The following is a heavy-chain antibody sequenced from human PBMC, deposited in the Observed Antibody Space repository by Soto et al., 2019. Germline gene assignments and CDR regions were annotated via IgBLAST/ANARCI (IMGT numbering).Heavy chain of an antibody. CDR1: GFTFSTYA. V-gene: IGHV3-23*01. J-gene: IGHJ4*02. CDR2: ITGTGGGT. CDR3: AKDRSMVIVAPDS. D-gene: IGHD3-22*01. Sequence: EVQLLESGGGLVQPGGSLRLSCAASGFTFSTYAMNWVRQAPGKGLEWVASITGTGGGTYYADSGKGRFTISRDNSKNILYLQMNSLRAEDTAIYYCAKDRSMVIVAPDSWGQGTLVTVSS.